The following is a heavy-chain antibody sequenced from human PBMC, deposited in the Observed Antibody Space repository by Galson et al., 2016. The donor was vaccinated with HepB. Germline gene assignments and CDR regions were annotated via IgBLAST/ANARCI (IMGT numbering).Heavy chain of an antibody. CDR1: GYGFTSYW. V-gene: IGHV5-51*01. J-gene: IGHJ4*02. CDR3: ARQRGVGGWYFDS. D-gene: IGHD6-19*01. Sequence: QSGAEVKKPGESLKISCKGSGYGFTSYWLGWVRQMPGKGLEWMGVIYPGDSETTYSPSLRGQVTMSVDKSISTAYLQWSSLKASDSAMYFCARQRGVGGWYFDSWGQGTLVTVSS. CDR2: IYPGDSET.